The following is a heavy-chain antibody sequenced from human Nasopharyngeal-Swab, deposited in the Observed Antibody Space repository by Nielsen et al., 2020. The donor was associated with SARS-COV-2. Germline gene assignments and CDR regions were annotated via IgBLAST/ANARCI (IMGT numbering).Heavy chain of an antibody. V-gene: IGHV1-8*01. D-gene: IGHD2-2*01. CDR2: MNPNSGNT. CDR3: ARVDCSSTSCYLEFEAFDI. J-gene: IGHJ3*02. CDR1: GYTFTSYD. Sequence: ASVTVSCKASGYTFTSYDINWVRQATGQGLECMGWMNPNSGNTGYAQKFQGRVTMTRNTSISTAYMELSSLRSEDTAVYYCARVDCSSTSCYLEFEAFDIWGQGTMVTVSS.